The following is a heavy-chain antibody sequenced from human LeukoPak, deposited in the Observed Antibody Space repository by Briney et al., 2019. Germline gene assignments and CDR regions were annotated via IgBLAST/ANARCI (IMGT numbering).Heavy chain of an antibody. CDR2: IRQDDSEK. CDR1: GFTFSDYW. D-gene: IGHD4-23*01. Sequence: GGSLRLSCSASGFTFSDYWMMWVRQAPGKGLEWVGDIRQDDSEKNYVDSVKGRFTISRDNAKFSLYLQMNSLRAEDTAIYYCATDRKVGTWDPRFNYWGQGTLVTVSS. V-gene: IGHV3-7*01. CDR3: ATDRKVGTWDPRFNY. J-gene: IGHJ4*02.